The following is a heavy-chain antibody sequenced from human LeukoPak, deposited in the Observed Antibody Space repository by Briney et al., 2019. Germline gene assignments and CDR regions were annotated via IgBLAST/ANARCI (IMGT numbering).Heavy chain of an antibody. CDR3: ARDKRSPPYSSSPYGGY. CDR2: IYYSGST. Sequence: SETLSLTCTVSGGSTSSSSYYWGWIRQPPGKGLEWIGSIYYSGSTYYNPSLKSRVTISVDTSKNQFSLKLSSVTAADTAVYYCARDKRSPPYSSSPYGGYWGQGTLVTVSS. CDR1: GGSTSSSSYY. D-gene: IGHD6-13*01. J-gene: IGHJ4*02. V-gene: IGHV4-39*07.